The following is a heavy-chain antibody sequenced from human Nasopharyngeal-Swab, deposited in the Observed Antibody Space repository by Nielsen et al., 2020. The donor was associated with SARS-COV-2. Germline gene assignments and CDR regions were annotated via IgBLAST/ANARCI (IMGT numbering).Heavy chain of an antibody. D-gene: IGHD6-6*01. Sequence: WVRQAPGQGLEWVGGIDTENGETIYAKKFQGRVTMTEDTSTDTTYMELSSLRSEDTAVYYCARDLPALTPVYSSSPGDAGWFDPWGQGTLVTVSS. CDR2: IDTENGET. V-gene: IGHV1-24*01. CDR3: ARDLPALTPVYSSSPGDAGWFDP. J-gene: IGHJ5*02.